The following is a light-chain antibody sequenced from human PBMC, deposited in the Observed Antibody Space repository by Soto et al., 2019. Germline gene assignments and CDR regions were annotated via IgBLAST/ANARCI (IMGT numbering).Light chain of an antibody. V-gene: IGKV3D-15*01. CDR2: DAS. CDR3: QQYNNWPWT. Sequence: MTQSPATLSVSPGDRATLSCRASQSINSNLAWYQQQPGQAPRLLIYDASNRATGIPARFSGSGSGTEFTLTISSLQSEDFAVYYCQQYNNWPWTFGQGTKVDIK. CDR1: QSINSN. J-gene: IGKJ1*01.